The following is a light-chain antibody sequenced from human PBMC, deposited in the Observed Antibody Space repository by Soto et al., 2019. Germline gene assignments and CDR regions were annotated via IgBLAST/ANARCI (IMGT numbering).Light chain of an antibody. CDR2: GAS. Sequence: EIVMTQSPATLSVSPGGRATLSCRASQSIGDTLAWYQQKPGQAPRLLIHGASSRVTGFPARFSGSGSGTDFCLSISSLQSYDFAVYSCQQYDNWPWSFGQGPKVDIK. CDR1: QSIGDT. J-gene: IGKJ1*01. V-gene: IGKV3-15*01. CDR3: QQYDNWPWS.